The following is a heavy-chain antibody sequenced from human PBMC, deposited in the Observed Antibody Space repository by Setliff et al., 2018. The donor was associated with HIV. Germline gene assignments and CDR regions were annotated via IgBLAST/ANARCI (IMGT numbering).Heavy chain of an antibody. Sequence: AASVKVSCKAAGGTFNSYILSWVRQAPGQGLEWTGGIIPSFGTVTYAQKFQGRVTITTDESMTTVYMELSSLRSEDTAVYYCARVRRGCSSHSCPLENWGQGTLVTVSS. CDR2: IIPSFGTV. CDR1: GGTFNSYI. V-gene: IGHV1-69*05. CDR3: ARVRRGCSSHSCPLEN. J-gene: IGHJ4*02. D-gene: IGHD2-2*01.